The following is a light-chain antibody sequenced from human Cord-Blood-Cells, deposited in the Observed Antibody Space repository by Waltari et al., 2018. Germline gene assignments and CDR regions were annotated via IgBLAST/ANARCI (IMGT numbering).Light chain of an antibody. J-gene: IGKJ3*01. CDR1: QNISNY. Sequence: DIQMTQSPSSLSASVGDRVTITCQASQNISNYLNWYQQKPGKAPKLLIYDASSLQTGVPSRFSGSGSGTDFTFTISSLQPEDFATYYCQQNYNIPPTFGHGTKVDIK. CDR2: DAS. V-gene: IGKV1-33*01. CDR3: QQNYNIPPT.